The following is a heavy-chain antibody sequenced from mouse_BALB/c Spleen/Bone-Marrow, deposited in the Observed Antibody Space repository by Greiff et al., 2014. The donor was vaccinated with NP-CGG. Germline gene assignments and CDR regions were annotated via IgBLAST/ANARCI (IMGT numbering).Heavy chain of an antibody. CDR1: GFTFSSYG. D-gene: IGHD2-5*01. CDR2: ISSGGSYA. Sequence: EVQLQQSGGDLVKPGGSLKLSCSASGFTFSSYGMSWVRQTPDKRLEWVATISSGGSYAYYPDSVKGRFTISIDNAKNTLYLQMSSLKSEDTAMYYCARGGGAYYSNYWFAYWGQGTLVTVSA. CDR3: ARGGGAYYSNYWFAY. J-gene: IGHJ3*01. V-gene: IGHV5-6*01.